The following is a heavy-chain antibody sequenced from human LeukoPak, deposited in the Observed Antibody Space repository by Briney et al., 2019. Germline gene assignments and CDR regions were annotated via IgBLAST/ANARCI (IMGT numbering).Heavy chain of an antibody. Sequence: GGSLRLSCAASGFTFSSYAMSWVRQAPGKGLEWVSAISGSGGSTYYADSVKGRFTISRDNSKNTLYLQMNSLRAEDTAVYYCAKDHNGYSSSWYETYDYWGQGTLVTVSS. D-gene: IGHD6-13*01. J-gene: IGHJ4*02. CDR1: GFTFSSYA. CDR2: ISGSGGST. CDR3: AKDHNGYSSSWYETYDY. V-gene: IGHV3-23*01.